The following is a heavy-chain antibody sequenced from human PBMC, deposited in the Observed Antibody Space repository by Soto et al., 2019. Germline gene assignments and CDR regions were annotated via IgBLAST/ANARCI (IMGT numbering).Heavy chain of an antibody. J-gene: IGHJ5*02. Sequence: QVQLVQSGAEVKKPGASVKVSCKASGYTFTGYYMHWVRQAPGQGLEWMGWINPNSGNTAYTQKFQGRVTMTRNTSISTAYMELNNLRSEDTAVYYCARGRISSGWPQAWFDPWGQGTLVTVSS. V-gene: IGHV1-8*02. D-gene: IGHD6-19*01. CDR1: GYTFTGYY. CDR2: INPNSGNT. CDR3: ARGRISSGWPQAWFDP.